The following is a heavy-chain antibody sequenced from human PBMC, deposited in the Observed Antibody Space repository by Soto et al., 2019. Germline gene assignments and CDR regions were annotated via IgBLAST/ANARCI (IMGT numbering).Heavy chain of an antibody. J-gene: IGHJ4*02. V-gene: IGHV4-4*02. CDR3: ASLINAAFDF. CDR2: VSQSGNT. CDR1: GDSISGSYW. D-gene: IGHD3-10*01. Sequence: PSETLSLTCTVSGDSISGSYWWSWVRQPPGKGLEWIGEVSQSGNTNYNPSLMSRHTISVDKSKNQFSLRLTYVTAADTAVYYCASLINAAFDFWGQGTLVTVSS.